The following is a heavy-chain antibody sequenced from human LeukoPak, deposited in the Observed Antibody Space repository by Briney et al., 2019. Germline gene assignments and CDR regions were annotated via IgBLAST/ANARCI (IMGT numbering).Heavy chain of an antibody. J-gene: IGHJ4*02. V-gene: IGHV4-59*12. Sequence: SETLSLTCTVSGGSISSYYWSWIRQPPGKGLEWIGYIYYSGSTNYNPSLKSRVTISVDTSKNQFSLKLSSVTAADTAVYYCARDPHYYGSGGTDHWGQGTLVTVSS. CDR1: GGSISSYY. D-gene: IGHD3-10*01. CDR2: IYYSGST. CDR3: ARDPHYYGSGGTDH.